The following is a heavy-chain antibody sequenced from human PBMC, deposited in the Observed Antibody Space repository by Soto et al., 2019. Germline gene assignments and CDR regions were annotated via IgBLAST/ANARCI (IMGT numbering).Heavy chain of an antibody. J-gene: IGHJ1*01. CDR2: VHSTGST. V-gene: IGHV4-4*07. D-gene: IGHD6-19*01. CDR1: GGSMSGYH. Sequence: QVELQESGPRLVKPSETLYLTCIVSGGSMSGYHWSWVRQPAGKGLEWIGRVHSTGSTDYNPSLKSRVTISVDTSKNQFSLKLSSVTAADTAVYYCARKQWLKNRYFQHWGQGTLVTVSS. CDR3: ARKQWLKNRYFQH.